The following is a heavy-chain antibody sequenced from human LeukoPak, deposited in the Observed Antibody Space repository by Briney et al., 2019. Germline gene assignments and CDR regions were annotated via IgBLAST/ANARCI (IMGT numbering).Heavy chain of an antibody. Sequence: ASVKISCKVSGHTFTDYYMHWVQQAPGKGLEWMRLVDPEDGKTIYAEKFQGRVTITADTSIDIAYMELSSLRSEDTAVYYCATEGTSGSARLGLVWDWGQGTLVTVSS. J-gene: IGHJ4*02. V-gene: IGHV1-69-2*01. CDR2: VDPEDGKT. D-gene: IGHD1-26*01. CDR1: GHTFTDYY. CDR3: ATEGTSGSARLGLVWD.